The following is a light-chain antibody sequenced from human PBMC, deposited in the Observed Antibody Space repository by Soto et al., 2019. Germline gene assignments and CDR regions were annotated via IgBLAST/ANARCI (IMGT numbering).Light chain of an antibody. CDR1: QSIRSY. CDR2: AAS. J-gene: IGKJ5*01. CDR3: QQCHSYPIT. V-gene: IGKV1-39*01. Sequence: DIQMTQSPSSLSASVVDRVTITCRASQSIRSYLNWFQQNPGKAPKLLIFAASNLQSGVPSRFSGSGSGTDFTLTISRLQPEDFATYYCQQCHSYPITFGQGTRLEIK.